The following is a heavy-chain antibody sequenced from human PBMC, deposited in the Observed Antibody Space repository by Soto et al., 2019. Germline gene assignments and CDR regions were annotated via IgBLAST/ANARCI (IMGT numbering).Heavy chain of an antibody. CDR3: ARRYFSRGWYDGLGF. V-gene: IGHV4-4*02. CDR2: IYHSGST. J-gene: IGHJ4*02. CDR1: GGSISSRNW. Sequence: QVQLQESGPGLVKPSGTLSLTCAVSGGSISSRNWWRWVRQPPGKGLEWIGEIYHSGSTNYNPSLKCRVTISVVKSSSQISLRLSSVPAADTVVYYCARRYFSRGWYDGLGFWGQGTLVTVSS. D-gene: IGHD6-19*01.